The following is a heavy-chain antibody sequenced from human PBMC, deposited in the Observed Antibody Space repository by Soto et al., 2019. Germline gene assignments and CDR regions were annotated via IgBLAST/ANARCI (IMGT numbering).Heavy chain of an antibody. D-gene: IGHD3-10*01. CDR2: ISGSGGST. V-gene: IGHV3-23*01. Sequence: EVQLLESGGGLVQPGGSLRLSCAASGFTFSSYAMSWVRQAPGKGLEWVSAISGSGGSTYYADSVKGRFTISRDNSKNTLSLQMSSLRAESTAVYSCANANPMVRGVIITGGGSDYWGQGTLLTFAS. J-gene: IGHJ4*02. CDR1: GFTFSSYA. CDR3: ANANPMVRGVIITGGGSDY.